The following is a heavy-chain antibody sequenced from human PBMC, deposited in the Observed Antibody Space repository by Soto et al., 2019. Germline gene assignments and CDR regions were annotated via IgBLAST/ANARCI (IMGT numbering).Heavy chain of an antibody. CDR3: ARSTRTHDY. CDR1: GFTFGDFW. Sequence: GGSLRLSCAASGFTFGDFWMTWVRQAPGKGLECVATIKSDGSEKYSVDSVRGRFTVSRDNAKNSVFLQMNSLRAEDTAMYYCARSTRTHDYWGQGTLVTVSS. V-gene: IGHV3-7*01. D-gene: IGHD2-8*01. J-gene: IGHJ4*02. CDR2: IKSDGSEK.